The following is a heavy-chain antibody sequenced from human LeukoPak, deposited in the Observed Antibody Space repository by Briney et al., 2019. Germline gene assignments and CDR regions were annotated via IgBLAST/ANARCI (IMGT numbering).Heavy chain of an antibody. V-gene: IGHV3-9*03. CDR2: ISWNSGSI. CDR1: GFTFDDYA. Sequence: PGGSLRLSCAASGFTFDDYAMHWVRQAPGKGLEWVSGISWNSGSIGYADSVKGRFTISRDNAKNSLYLQMNSLRAEDMALYYCAKEGSDAFDIWGQGTMVSVSS. CDR3: AKEGSDAFDI. J-gene: IGHJ3*02.